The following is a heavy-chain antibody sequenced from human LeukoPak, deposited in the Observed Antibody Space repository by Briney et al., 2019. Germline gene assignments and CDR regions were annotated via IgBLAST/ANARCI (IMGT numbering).Heavy chain of an antibody. Sequence: PGGSLRLSCAASGFTFDDYTMHWVRQAPGKGLEWVSLISWDGGSTYYADSVKGRFTISRDNSKNSLYLQMNILRTEDTALYYCAKDPLGYCSGGSCYDGGAFDIWGQGTMVTVSS. CDR2: ISWDGGST. CDR1: GFTFDDYT. V-gene: IGHV3-43*01. D-gene: IGHD2-15*01. J-gene: IGHJ3*02. CDR3: AKDPLGYCSGGSCYDGGAFDI.